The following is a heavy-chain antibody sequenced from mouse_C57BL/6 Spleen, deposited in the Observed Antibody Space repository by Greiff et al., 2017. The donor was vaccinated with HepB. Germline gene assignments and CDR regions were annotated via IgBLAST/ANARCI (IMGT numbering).Heavy chain of an antibody. Sequence: DVKLVESGGGLVKPGGSLKLSCAASGFTFSSYAMSWVRQTPEKRLEWVATISDGGSYTYYPDNVKGRFTISRDNAKNNLYLQMSHLKSEDTAMYYCARDEDYSNYSYYFDYWGQGTTLTVSS. CDR1: GFTFSSYA. CDR3: ARDEDYSNYSYYFDY. J-gene: IGHJ2*01. CDR2: ISDGGSYT. V-gene: IGHV5-4*01. D-gene: IGHD2-5*01.